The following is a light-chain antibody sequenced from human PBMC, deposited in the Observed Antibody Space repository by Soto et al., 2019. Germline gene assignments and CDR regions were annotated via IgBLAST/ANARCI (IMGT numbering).Light chain of an antibody. Sequence: EIVMTQFPGTLSMSPGERATLSCTASQSVSSNLAWYQQKPGQAPRLLIYGASTRATGIPARFSGSGSGTEFTLTISSLQFGDSAVYYCQQYNDRVSFGGGTKVEIK. J-gene: IGKJ4*01. V-gene: IGKV3-15*01. CDR2: GAS. CDR1: QSVSSN. CDR3: QQYNDRVS.